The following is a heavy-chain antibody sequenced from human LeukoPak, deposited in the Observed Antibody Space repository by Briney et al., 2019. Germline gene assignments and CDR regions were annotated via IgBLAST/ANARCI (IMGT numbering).Heavy chain of an antibody. CDR2: VSAYADNT. CDR3: ARDCMGCHGFDY. J-gene: IGHJ4*02. Sequence: ASVKVSCKASGYTFTSYGISWVRQAPGQGLEWMGWVSAYADNTNYVQKFQGRVTMTTDTSTSTAYMELRSLRSDDTAVYYCARDCMGCHGFDYWGQGTLVTVSS. CDR1: GYTFTSYG. V-gene: IGHV1-18*01. D-gene: IGHD1-26*01.